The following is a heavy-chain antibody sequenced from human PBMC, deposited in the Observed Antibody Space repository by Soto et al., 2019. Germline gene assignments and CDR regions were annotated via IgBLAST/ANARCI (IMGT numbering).Heavy chain of an antibody. J-gene: IGHJ5*02. D-gene: IGHD3-9*01. Sequence: GGSRRLSCAASGFTFSSYAMSWVRQAPGKGLEWVSAISGSGGSTYYADSVKGRFTISRDNSKNTLYLQMNSLRAEDTAVYYCAKDYRIVPYYDIPGVVDPWGQGTLVTVSS. CDR1: GFTFSSYA. V-gene: IGHV3-23*01. CDR3: AKDYRIVPYYDIPGVVDP. CDR2: ISGSGGST.